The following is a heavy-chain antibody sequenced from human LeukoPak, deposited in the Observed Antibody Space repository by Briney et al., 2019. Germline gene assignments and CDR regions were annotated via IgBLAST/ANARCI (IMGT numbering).Heavy chain of an antibody. CDR3: AGGYSSSWYYFDY. CDR1: GGSISSYY. D-gene: IGHD6-13*01. Sequence: SETLSLTCTVSGGSISSYYWSWIRQPPGKGLEWIGYIYYSGSTNYNPSLKSRVTISVDTSKNQFSLKLSSVTAAATAVYYCAGGYSSSWYYFDYWGQGTLVTVSS. V-gene: IGHV4-59*01. CDR2: IYYSGST. J-gene: IGHJ4*02.